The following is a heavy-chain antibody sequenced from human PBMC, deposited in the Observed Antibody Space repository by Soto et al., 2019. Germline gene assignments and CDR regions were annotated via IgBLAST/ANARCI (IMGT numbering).Heavy chain of an antibody. CDR3: VRDSPDAHFDF. Sequence: DGQLVQSGGGLVQPGGSLRLSCAASGFSFSHYWMHWVRQAPGKGLVWVAHVDVEGSTTNYADFVGGRFTVSRDNAKNTLYLQMVSMRGDDTAVYYCVRDSPDAHFDFWGQGTLVTVSS. D-gene: IGHD2-2*01. J-gene: IGHJ4*02. CDR1: GFSFSHYW. CDR2: VDVEGSTT. V-gene: IGHV3-74*01.